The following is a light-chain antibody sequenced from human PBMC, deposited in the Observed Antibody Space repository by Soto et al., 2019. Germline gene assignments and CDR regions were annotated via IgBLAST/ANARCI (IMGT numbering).Light chain of an antibody. CDR3: ETWDGNTRV. CDR1: SGHRTYI. Sequence: QPVLTQSSSASASLGSSVKLTCTLSSGHRTYIIAWHQQQPGKAPRYLMKLEGSGSNNKGSGVPDRFSGSSSGADRYLTISNLQSEDEADYYCETWDGNTRVFGGGTQLTVL. V-gene: IGLV4-60*03. CDR2: LEGSGSN. J-gene: IGLJ3*02.